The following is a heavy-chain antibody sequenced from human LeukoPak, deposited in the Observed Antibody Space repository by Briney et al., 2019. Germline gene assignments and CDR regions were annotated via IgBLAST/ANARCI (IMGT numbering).Heavy chain of an antibody. V-gene: IGHV4-39*07. J-gene: IGHJ4*02. CDR3: ARATVTHFDY. CDR1: GGSISSSGYY. Sequence: PAETLSLTCTVSGGSISSSGYYWGWIRQPPGKGLEWIGSIYYSGSTYYNPSLKSRVTISVDTSKNQFSLKLSSVTAADTAVYYCARATVTHFDYWGQGTLVTVSS. CDR2: IYYSGST. D-gene: IGHD4-17*01.